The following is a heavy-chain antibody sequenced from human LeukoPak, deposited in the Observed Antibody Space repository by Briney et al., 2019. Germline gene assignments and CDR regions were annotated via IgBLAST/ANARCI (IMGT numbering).Heavy chain of an antibody. CDR2: MNPNSGNT. D-gene: IGHD4/OR15-4a*01. V-gene: IGHV1-8*01. CDR3: AKVYTPDYGDT. CDR1: GYTFTSYD. J-gene: IGHJ3*01. Sequence: GASVKVSCKVSGYTFTSYDINWVRQATGQGLEWMGWMNPNSGNTGYAQKFQGRVTMTRNTSIRTAYMELSSLRSEDTAVYYCAKVYTPDYGDTWGQGTMVTVSS.